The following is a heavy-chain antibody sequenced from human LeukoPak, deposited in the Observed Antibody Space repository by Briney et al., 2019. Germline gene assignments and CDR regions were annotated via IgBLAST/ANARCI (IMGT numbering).Heavy chain of an antibody. CDR2: INHSGST. V-gene: IGHV4-34*01. Sequence: SETLSLTCAVYGGPFSGYYWSWIRQPPGKGLEWIGEINHSGSTNYNPSLKSRVTISVDTSKNQFSLKLSSVTAADTAVYYCARVRGSSWYVRGWFDPWGQGTLVTVSS. D-gene: IGHD6-13*01. CDR1: GGPFSGYY. CDR3: ARVRGSSWYVRGWFDP. J-gene: IGHJ5*02.